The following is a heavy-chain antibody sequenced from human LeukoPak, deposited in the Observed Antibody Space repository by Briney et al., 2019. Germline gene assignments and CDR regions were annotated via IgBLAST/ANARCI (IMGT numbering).Heavy chain of an antibody. D-gene: IGHD3-10*01. J-gene: IGHJ6*02. Sequence: PSETLSLTCTVSGGSISSYYWSWIRQPPGKGLEWIGYIYYSGSTNYNPSLKSRVTISVDTSKNQFSLKLSSVTAADTAVYYCARLLYGSGSYYYYYYYGMDVWGQGTTVTVS. CDR3: ARLLYGSGSYYYYYYYGMDV. V-gene: IGHV4-59*08. CDR1: GGSISSYY. CDR2: IYYSGST.